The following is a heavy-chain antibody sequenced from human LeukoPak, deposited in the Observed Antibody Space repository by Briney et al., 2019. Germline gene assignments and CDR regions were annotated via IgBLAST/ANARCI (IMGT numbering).Heavy chain of an antibody. CDR1: GGSISSYY. Sequence: SETLSLTCTVSGGSISSYYWQWLRQPPGHRLEWLGYVYYSGSTDYNPSLKSRVTISVDTSKNQFSLKLTSVTAADTAVYYCARGEPRIARPGAPPFDLWGRGTLVTVSS. D-gene: IGHD6-13*01. V-gene: IGHV4-59*01. J-gene: IGHJ2*01. CDR2: VYYSGST. CDR3: ARGEPRIARPGAPPFDL.